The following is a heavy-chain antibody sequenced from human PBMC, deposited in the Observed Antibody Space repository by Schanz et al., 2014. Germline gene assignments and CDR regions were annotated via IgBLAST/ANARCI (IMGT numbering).Heavy chain of an antibody. Sequence: VQLVESGGGLVQPGGSLRLSCAASGFTFSDHYMDWVRQAPGKGLEWVAAMSYDGSIKYYGDSVKGRFTISRDNSKNTLYLQMNSLRAEDTAVYYCARDGDRFYHNYYMDVWGKGTTVTVSS. D-gene: IGHD4-17*01. CDR3: ARDGDRFYHNYYMDV. CDR2: MSYDGSIK. CDR1: GFTFSDHY. V-gene: IGHV3-33*08. J-gene: IGHJ6*03.